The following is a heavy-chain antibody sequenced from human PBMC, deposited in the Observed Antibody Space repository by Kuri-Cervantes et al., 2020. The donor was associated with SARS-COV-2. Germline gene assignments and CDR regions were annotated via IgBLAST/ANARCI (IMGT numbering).Heavy chain of an antibody. CDR2: INPYNVKT. V-gene: IGHV1-18*01. CDR1: GYTFTTYA. Sequence: ASVKVSCKASGYTFTTYAINWVRQAPGQGLEWMGWINPYNVKTKYSQKFQGRVTMTRDTSTCTVYMELSSLRSEDTAVYYCGAATDDQRLVHYWGQGTLVTVSS. D-gene: IGHD6-13*01. J-gene: IGHJ4*02. CDR3: GAATDDQRLVHY.